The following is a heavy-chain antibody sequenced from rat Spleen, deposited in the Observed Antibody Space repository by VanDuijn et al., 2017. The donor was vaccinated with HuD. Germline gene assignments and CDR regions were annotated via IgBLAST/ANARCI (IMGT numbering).Heavy chain of an antibody. V-gene: IGHV5-20*01. CDR1: GFTFSNYD. J-gene: IGHJ4*01. CDR3: TTGITMMVVITTPRVMDA. Sequence: EVQLVESGGGLVQPGRSMKLSCAASGFTFSNYDMAWVRQAPTKGLEWVASISYDGSSTYYRDSVKGRFTISRDNAKSTLYLQMDSLRSEDTATYYCTTGITMMVVITTPRVMDAWGQGASVTVSS. CDR2: ISYDGSST. D-gene: IGHD1-12*02.